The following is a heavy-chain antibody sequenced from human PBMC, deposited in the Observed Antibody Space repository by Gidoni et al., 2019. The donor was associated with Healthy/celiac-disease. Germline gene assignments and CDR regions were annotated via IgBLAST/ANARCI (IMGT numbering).Heavy chain of an antibody. CDR2: ISYDGSNK. V-gene: IGHV3-30-3*01. CDR3: AREYGGMDV. Sequence: QVQLVESGGGVVEPGRSLRLSCAASGFTFSSYAMHWVRQAPGKGREWVAVISYDGSNKYYADSVKGRFTISRDNSKNTLYLQMNSLRAEDTAVYYCAREYGGMDVWGQGTTVTVSS. D-gene: IGHD3-10*01. CDR1: GFTFSSYA. J-gene: IGHJ6*02.